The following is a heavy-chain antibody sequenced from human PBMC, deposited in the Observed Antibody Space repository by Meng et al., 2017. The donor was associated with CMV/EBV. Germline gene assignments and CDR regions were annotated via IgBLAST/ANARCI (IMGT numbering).Heavy chain of an antibody. Sequence: YDINWVRQATGQGLEWMGWMNPNSGNTGYAQKFQGRVTMTRNTSISTAYMELSSLRSEDTAVYYCARGATYYYDSSSYYYGGNGFDPWGQGTLVTVSS. CDR2: MNPNSGNT. J-gene: IGHJ5*02. CDR1: YD. D-gene: IGHD3-22*01. V-gene: IGHV1-8*01. CDR3: ARGATYYYDSSSYYYGGNGFDP.